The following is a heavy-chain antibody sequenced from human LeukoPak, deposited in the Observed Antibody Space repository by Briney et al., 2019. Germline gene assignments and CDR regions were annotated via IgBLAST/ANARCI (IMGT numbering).Heavy chain of an antibody. D-gene: IGHD2-2*01. J-gene: IGHJ5*02. Sequence: GGSLRLSCAASGFAFSSYAMSWGREPPGKGLEWVSVISRRDDYTYYADSVKSRFTISRDKSKNTDYLQMNSLRDEDTAAYYSAKGSTGWHLGFLLTWGQGTPVTVSS. V-gene: IGHV3-23*01. CDR2: ISRRDDYT. CDR1: GFAFSSYA. CDR3: AKGSTGWHLGFLLT.